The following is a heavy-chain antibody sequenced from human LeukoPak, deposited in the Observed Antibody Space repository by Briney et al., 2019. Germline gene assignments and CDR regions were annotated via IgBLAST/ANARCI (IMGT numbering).Heavy chain of an antibody. CDR1: GFTFSNYA. J-gene: IGHJ3*02. Sequence: PGGSLRLSCAASGFTFSNYAMSWVRQAPGKGLEWVSAISGRGRSTYYADSVKGRFTISRDNSKNTLYLQMNSLRAEDTAVYYCARGEDAFDIWGQGTMVTASS. V-gene: IGHV3-23*01. CDR3: ARGEDAFDI. CDR2: ISGRGRST.